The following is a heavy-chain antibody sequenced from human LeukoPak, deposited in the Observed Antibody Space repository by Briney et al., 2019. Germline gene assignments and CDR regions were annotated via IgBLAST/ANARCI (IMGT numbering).Heavy chain of an antibody. CDR3: ARVGGPYNWFDP. J-gene: IGHJ5*02. V-gene: IGHV4-38-2*02. CDR2: IYHSGST. CDR1: GYSISSGYY. Sequence: SETLSLTCTVSGYSISSGYYWGWIRQPPGKGLEWIGSIYHSGSTYYNPSLESRVTISVDTSKNQFSLKPSSVTAADTAVYYCARVGGPYNWFDPWGQGTLVTVSS. D-gene: IGHD3-16*01.